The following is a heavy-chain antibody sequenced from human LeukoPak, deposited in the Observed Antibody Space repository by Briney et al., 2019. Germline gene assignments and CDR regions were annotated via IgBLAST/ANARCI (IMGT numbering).Heavy chain of an antibody. CDR1: GFTFSSYA. Sequence: QSGGSLRLSCAASGFTFSSYAMSWVRQAPGKGLEWVSAISGSGGSTYYADSVKGRLTISRDNSKNTLYLQMNSLRAEDTAVYYCAKAILLWFSGMDVWGQGTTVTVSS. CDR2: ISGSGGST. J-gene: IGHJ6*02. CDR3: AKAILLWFSGMDV. V-gene: IGHV3-23*01. D-gene: IGHD3-10*01.